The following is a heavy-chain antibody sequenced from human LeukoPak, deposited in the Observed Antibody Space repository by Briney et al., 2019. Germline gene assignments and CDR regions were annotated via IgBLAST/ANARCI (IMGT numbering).Heavy chain of an antibody. CDR2: ISSSGSTI. D-gene: IGHD6-19*01. CDR1: GFTFSDYY. CDR3: ARELRSSQGDAFDI. Sequence: GGSLRLSCAASGFTFSDYYMSWVRQAPGKGLEWVSYISSSGSTIYYADSVKGRFTISRDNAKNSLYLQMNSLRAEDTAVYYCARELRSSQGDAFDIWGQGTMVTVSS. J-gene: IGHJ3*02. V-gene: IGHV3-11*04.